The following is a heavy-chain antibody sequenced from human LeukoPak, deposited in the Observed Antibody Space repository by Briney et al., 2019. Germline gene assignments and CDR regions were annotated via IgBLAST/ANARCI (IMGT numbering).Heavy chain of an antibody. CDR1: GVTFSSYG. D-gene: IGHD3-22*01. CDR3: AKDTYYYDSSGYYTFDS. J-gene: IGHJ4*02. CDR2: TSYDGTKE. V-gene: IGHV3-30*18. Sequence: GGSLRLSCAASGVTFSSYGMHWVRQAPGKGLEWVAVTSYDGTKENYADSVKGRFTISRDNSKNTLYLQMNSLRAEDTAVYYCAKDTYYYDSSGYYTFDSWGQGTLVTVSS.